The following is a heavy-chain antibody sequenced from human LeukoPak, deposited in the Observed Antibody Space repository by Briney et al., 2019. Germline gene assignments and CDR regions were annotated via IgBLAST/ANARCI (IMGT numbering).Heavy chain of an antibody. CDR3: ARDHSSGLHFDY. CDR2: IYYSGST. Sequence: SETLSLTCTVSGGSISSYYWSWIRQPSGKGLEWIGYIYYSGSTNYNPSLKSRVTISVDTSKNQFSLKLSSVTAADTAVYYCARDHSSGLHFDYWGQGTLVTVSS. J-gene: IGHJ4*02. CDR1: GGSISSYY. D-gene: IGHD6-19*01. V-gene: IGHV4-59*01.